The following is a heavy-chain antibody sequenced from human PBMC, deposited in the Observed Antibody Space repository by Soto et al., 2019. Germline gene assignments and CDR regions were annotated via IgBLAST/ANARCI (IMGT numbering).Heavy chain of an antibody. D-gene: IGHD4-17*01. CDR2: IYYSGST. CDR3: ASGSHYGDYVYYYYYYMDV. J-gene: IGHJ6*03. V-gene: IGHV4-39*01. Sequence: SETLSLTCTVSGGSISSSSYYWGWIRQPPGKGLEWIGSIYYSGSTYYNPSLKSRVTISVDTSKNQFSLKLSSVTAADTAVYYCASGSHYGDYVYYYYYYMDVWGKGTTVTVSS. CDR1: GGSISSSSYY.